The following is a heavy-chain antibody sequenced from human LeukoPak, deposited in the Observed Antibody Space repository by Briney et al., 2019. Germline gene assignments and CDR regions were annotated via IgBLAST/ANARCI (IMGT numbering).Heavy chain of an antibody. Sequence: SETLSLTCTVSGGSISSSSYYWGWIRQPPGKGLEWIGSIYYSGSTYYNPSLKSRVTISVDTSKNQFSLKLSSVTAADTAVYYCARKPIPNEYSSSWSTSYFDYWGQGTLVTVSS. CDR1: GGSISSSSYY. D-gene: IGHD6-13*01. J-gene: IGHJ4*02. V-gene: IGHV4-39*07. CDR3: ARKPIPNEYSSSWSTSYFDY. CDR2: IYYSGST.